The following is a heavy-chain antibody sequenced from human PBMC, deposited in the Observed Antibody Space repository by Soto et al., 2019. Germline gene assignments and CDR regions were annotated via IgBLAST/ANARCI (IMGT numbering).Heavy chain of an antibody. V-gene: IGHV4-31*03. Sequence: SETLSLTCTVSGGSISSGGYYWSWIRQHPGKGLEWIGYIYYSGSTYYNPSLKSRVTISVDTSKNQFSLKLSSVTAADTAVYYCARPYYGLDAFDIWGQGTMVTVSS. J-gene: IGHJ3*02. D-gene: IGHD1-26*01. CDR3: ARPYYGLDAFDI. CDR2: IYYSGST. CDR1: GGSISSGGYY.